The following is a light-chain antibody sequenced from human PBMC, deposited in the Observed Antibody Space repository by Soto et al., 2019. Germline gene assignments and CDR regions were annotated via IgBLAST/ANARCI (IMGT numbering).Light chain of an antibody. CDR3: SSYTISSTYG. CDR1: SSDVGGYNY. CDR2: DVS. J-gene: IGLJ1*01. V-gene: IGLV2-14*01. Sequence: QSVLTQPASVSGSPGQSIAISCTGTSSDVGGYNYVSWYQQHPGKAPKLLINDVSNRPSGVSSRFSGSKSGNTASLTISGLQAEDEADYYCSSYTISSTYGFGTGTKVTVL.